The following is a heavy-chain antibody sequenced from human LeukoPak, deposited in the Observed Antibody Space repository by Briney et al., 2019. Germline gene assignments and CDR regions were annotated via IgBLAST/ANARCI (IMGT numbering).Heavy chain of an antibody. CDR3: ARTTVTSLYWYFVL. V-gene: IGHV4-34*01. CDR1: GGSFSGYY. D-gene: IGHD4-17*01. Sequence: SETLSLACAVYGGSFSGYYWSWIRQPPGKGLEWIGEINHSGSTNYNPSLKSRVTISVDTSKNQFSLKLSSVTAADTAVYYCARTTVTSLYWYFVLWGRGTLVTVSS. J-gene: IGHJ2*01. CDR2: INHSGST.